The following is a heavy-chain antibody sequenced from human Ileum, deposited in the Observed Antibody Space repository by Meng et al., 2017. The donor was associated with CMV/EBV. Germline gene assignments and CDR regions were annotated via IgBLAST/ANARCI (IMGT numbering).Heavy chain of an antibody. CDR1: GLIFSDYG. CDR2: ISSSSEYI. J-gene: IGHJ4*02. Sequence: SLRLSCESSGLIFSDYGMNWVRQTPGKGLEWVSSISSSSEYIYYSNSVKGRFTISRDNAKNSLYLQMNSLRDEDTAVYYCAGAGFDIGGQGTLVTVSS. D-gene: IGHD3-10*01. CDR3: AGAGFDI. V-gene: IGHV3-21*01.